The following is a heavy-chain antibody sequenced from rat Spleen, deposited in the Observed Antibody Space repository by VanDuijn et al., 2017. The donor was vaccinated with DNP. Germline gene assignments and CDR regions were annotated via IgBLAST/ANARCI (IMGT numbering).Heavy chain of an antibody. V-gene: IGHV4-2*01. Sequence: EVKLVESGGGLVQPGRSLKLSCAASGFSFNDYWMGWVRQAPGKGLEWIGEIKKDSSTIKYSSSLKDKFTISRDNVQNTLYLQMSRLGSEDTATYYCARGSTSIYWYFDFWGPGTMVTVSS. CDR3: ARGSTSIYWYFDF. J-gene: IGHJ1*01. CDR2: IKKDSSTI. CDR1: GFSFNDYW.